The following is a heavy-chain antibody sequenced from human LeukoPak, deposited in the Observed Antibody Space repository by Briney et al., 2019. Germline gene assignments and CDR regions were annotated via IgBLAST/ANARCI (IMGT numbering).Heavy chain of an antibody. CDR2: IRSKAYGGTT. J-gene: IGHJ4*02. CDR3: TRDRTYCGGDCYWFDY. V-gene: IGHV3-49*04. Sequence: GGSLRLSCTASGFTFGDYAMSWVRQAPGKGLEWVGFIRSKAYGGTTEYAVSVKGRFTISRDDSKSIAYLQMNSLKTEDTAVYYCTRDRTYCGGDCYWFDYWGQGTLVTVSS. D-gene: IGHD2-21*02. CDR1: GFTFGDYA.